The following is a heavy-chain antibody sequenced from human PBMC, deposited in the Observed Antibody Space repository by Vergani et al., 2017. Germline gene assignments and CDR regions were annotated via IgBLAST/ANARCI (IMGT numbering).Heavy chain of an antibody. CDR3: ARDSAVCGTFDS. Sequence: QVQLQESGPGLVKPSQSLSLTCTVSGGSLSGVSYYLSWVRQPAGKGLEWIGRIYYSVRTDYNPSLERRVTIAVDPSKNTFSLKLNSVTAADTAIYYCARDSAVCGTFDSWGQGTLVAVSS. CDR1: GGSLSGVSYY. CDR2: IYYSVRT. D-gene: IGHD2-8*02. J-gene: IGHJ4*02. V-gene: IGHV4-61*02.